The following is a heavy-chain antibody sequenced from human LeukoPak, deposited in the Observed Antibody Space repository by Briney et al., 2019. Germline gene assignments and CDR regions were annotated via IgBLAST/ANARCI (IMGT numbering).Heavy chain of an antibody. CDR3: ARDPRNSHGSGSYYF. V-gene: IGHV3-7*01. Sequence: GGSLRLSCAASGFTFSTYGMHWVRQAPGKGLEWVAGIKQDGSEKYYVDSVKGRFTISRDNAKKLLYLQMNSLRADDTAVYYCARDPRNSHGSGSYYFWGQGTLVTVSS. D-gene: IGHD3-10*01. J-gene: IGHJ4*02. CDR1: GFTFSTYG. CDR2: IKQDGSEK.